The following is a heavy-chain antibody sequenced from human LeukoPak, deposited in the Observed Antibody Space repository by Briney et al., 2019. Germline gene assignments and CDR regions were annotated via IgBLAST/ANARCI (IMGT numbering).Heavy chain of an antibody. CDR3: ARGTYYYEF. J-gene: IGHJ4*02. D-gene: IGHD3/OR15-3a*01. CDR2: MNQFGTEI. CDR1: KFTFSDYY. V-gene: IGHV3-7*04. Sequence: GGSLRLSCAASKFTFSDYYMTWVRQAPGKGPEWVAYMNQFGTEIKYLDSVKGRFTISRDNAKNSLYLWMTSLTADDTAAYYCARGTYYYEFWGQGTLVIVSS.